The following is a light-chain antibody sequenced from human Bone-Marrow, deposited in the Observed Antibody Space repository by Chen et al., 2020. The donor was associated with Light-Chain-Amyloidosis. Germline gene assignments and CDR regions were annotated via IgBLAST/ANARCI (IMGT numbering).Light chain of an antibody. V-gene: IGKV3-20*01. CDR1: QTISSNY. CDR3: QQYGTSPLT. J-gene: IGKJ4*01. Sequence: EIVLTQSPGTLSLSPGEGANLSCRASQTISSNYLTWYQQKFGQAPRLLIYGSSSRATGIPDRLTGRGSGTDFTLTMNRLEPEDFAMYYCQQYGTSPLTFGGGTKVEIK. CDR2: GSS.